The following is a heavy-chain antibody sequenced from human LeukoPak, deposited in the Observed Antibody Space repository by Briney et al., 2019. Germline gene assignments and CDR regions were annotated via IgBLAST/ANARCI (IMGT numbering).Heavy chain of an antibody. CDR3: ARELATVTTSDWFDP. J-gene: IGHJ5*02. D-gene: IGHD4-17*01. CDR2: IYHSGST. CDR1: GGSISSSNW. Sequence: SGTLSLTCAVSGGSISSSNWWSWVRQPPGKGLEWIGEIYHSGSTNYNPSLKSRVTISVDKSKNQFSLKLSSVTAADTAVYYCARELATVTTSDWFDPWGQGTLVTVSS. V-gene: IGHV4-4*02.